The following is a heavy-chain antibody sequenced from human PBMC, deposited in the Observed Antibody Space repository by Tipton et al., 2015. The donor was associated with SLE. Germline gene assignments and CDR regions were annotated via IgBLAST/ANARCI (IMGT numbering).Heavy chain of an antibody. D-gene: IGHD3-10*01. CDR1: GFMFSSYE. J-gene: IGHJ5*02. CDR2: ISTSGSIM. CDR3: ARGTYGSGSYAKGP. V-gene: IGHV3-48*03. Sequence: SLRLSCAASGFMFSSYEMNWVRQAHGKGLEWVSDISTSGSIMYYTDSVKGRFTISRDNDKNSLYLQMNSLRAEDTAVYYCARGTYGSGSYAKGPWGQGTLVTVSS.